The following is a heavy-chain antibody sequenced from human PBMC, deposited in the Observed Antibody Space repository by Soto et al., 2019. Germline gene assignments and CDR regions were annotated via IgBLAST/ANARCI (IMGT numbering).Heavy chain of an antibody. J-gene: IGHJ4*02. CDR3: AKDMRYYGSGSPVC. V-gene: IGHV3-30*18. Sequence: GGSLRLSCAASGFTFSSYGMHWVRQAPGKGLEWVAVISYDGSNKYYADSVKGRFTISRDNSKNTMYLQMNSLRAADTAVYYCAKDMRYYGSGSPVCWGQGNLVTVSS. CDR2: ISYDGSNK. CDR1: GFTFSSYG. D-gene: IGHD3-10*01.